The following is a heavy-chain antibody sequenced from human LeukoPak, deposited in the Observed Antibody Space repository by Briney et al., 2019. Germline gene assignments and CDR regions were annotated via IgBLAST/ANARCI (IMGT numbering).Heavy chain of an antibody. CDR2: ISGTSDTI. Sequence: GGSLRLSCAASGFTFSRFGMNWVRQAPWKGLEWISSISGTSDTIYYADSVKGRFTISRDNAKNSLFLQMNSLRAEDTAVYYCASPSGLDYWGQGTLVTVSS. D-gene: IGHD3-10*01. CDR1: GFTFSRFG. J-gene: IGHJ4*02. CDR3: ASPSGLDY. V-gene: IGHV3-48*01.